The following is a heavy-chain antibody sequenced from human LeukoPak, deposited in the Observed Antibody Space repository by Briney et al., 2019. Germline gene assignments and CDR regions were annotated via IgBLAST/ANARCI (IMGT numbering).Heavy chain of an antibody. Sequence: GGSLRLSXAASGFTFRNYGMHWVRQAPGKGLEWVALIRSDGSNKYYADSVKGRFTISRDNSNNTLYLQMNSLRVEDTAVYFCAKDYNNGWYLDYWGQGTLVTVSS. J-gene: IGHJ4*02. V-gene: IGHV3-30*02. D-gene: IGHD6-19*01. CDR1: GFTFRNYG. CDR3: AKDYNNGWYLDY. CDR2: IRSDGSNK.